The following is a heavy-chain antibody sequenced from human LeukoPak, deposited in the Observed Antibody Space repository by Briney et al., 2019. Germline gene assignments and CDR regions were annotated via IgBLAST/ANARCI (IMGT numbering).Heavy chain of an antibody. CDR3: ARDLGYYVSGSYYLDY. Sequence: EASVKVSCKASGYTFTSYGISWVRQAPGQGLEWMGWISAYNGNTNYAQKLQGRVTMTTDTSTSTAYMELRSLRSDDTAVYYCARDLGYYVSGSYYLDYWGQGTLVTVSS. D-gene: IGHD3-10*01. CDR1: GYTFTSYG. J-gene: IGHJ4*02. CDR2: ISAYNGNT. V-gene: IGHV1-18*01.